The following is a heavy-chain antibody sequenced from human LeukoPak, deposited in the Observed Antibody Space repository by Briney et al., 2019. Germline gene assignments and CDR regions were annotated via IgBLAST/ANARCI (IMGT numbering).Heavy chain of an antibody. CDR2: IYPGDSDT. V-gene: IGHV5-51*01. J-gene: IGHJ4*02. CDR1: GCRFTSYW. D-gene: IGHD2-15*01. CDR3: ARLGPGYCSGGSCPFDY. Sequence: GGSLEISCKGSGCRFTSYWIGWGRQMPGKGLEGMGIIYPGDSDTRYSPSFQGQVSISADKSISTAYLQWSSLKASDTAMYYCARLGPGYCSGGSCPFDYWGQGTLVTVSS.